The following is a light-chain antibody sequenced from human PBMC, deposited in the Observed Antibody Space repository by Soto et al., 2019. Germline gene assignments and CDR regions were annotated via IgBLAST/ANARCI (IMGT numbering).Light chain of an antibody. CDR2: DAS. CDR3: LQHNSYPPT. J-gene: IGKJ4*01. Sequence: DIQVTQSPSSLYASVGDRVTIACQASQDISKYLNWYQQRPGKAPKLLISDASNLETGVPSRFSGSGSGTVFTFTISSLQPEDSATYYCLQHNSYPPTFGGGTKVEIK. V-gene: IGKV1-33*01. CDR1: QDISKY.